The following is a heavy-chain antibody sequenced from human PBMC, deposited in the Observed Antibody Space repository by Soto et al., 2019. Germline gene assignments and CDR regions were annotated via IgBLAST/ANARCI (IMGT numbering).Heavy chain of an antibody. CDR3: ARVGPYYYEAFDI. Sequence: PPQTLSRTCDRSVDNVSSTSCAWNFIMHSPSICLELLGRTYYRSKWYNDYAVSVKSRITINPDTSKNQFSLQLNSVTPEDTAVYYCARVGPYYYEAFDIWGQGTMVTVSS. J-gene: IGHJ3*02. V-gene: IGHV6-1*01. CDR1: VDNVSSTSCA. CDR2: TYYRSKWYN. D-gene: IGHD3-10*01.